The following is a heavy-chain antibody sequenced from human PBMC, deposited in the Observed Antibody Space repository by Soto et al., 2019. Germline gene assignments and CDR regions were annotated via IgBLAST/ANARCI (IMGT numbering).Heavy chain of an antibody. V-gene: IGHV4-59*01. CDR3: ARDSAIHYDYVWGSYRYTGKYGMDV. D-gene: IGHD3-16*02. J-gene: IGHJ6*02. Sequence: SETLSLTCTVSGGSISSYYCSWIRQPPGKGLEWIGYIYYSGSTNYNPSLKSRVTISVDTSKNQFSLKLSSVTAADTAVYYCARDSAIHYDYVWGSYRYTGKYGMDVWGQGTTVTVSS. CDR1: GGSISSYY. CDR2: IYYSGST.